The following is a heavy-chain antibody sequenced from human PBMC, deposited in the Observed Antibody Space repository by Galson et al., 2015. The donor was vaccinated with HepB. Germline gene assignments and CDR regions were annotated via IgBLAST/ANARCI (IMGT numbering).Heavy chain of an antibody. CDR2: ISAYNGNT. V-gene: IGHV1-18*01. CDR3: ARGGVATIGGPTFDY. J-gene: IGHJ4*02. CDR1: GYTFTTYG. Sequence: SVKVSCKASGYTFTTYGVSWVRQAPGQGLEWMGRISAYNGNTDYAQKLQGRVTMTTDTSTSTAYMELRSLRSDDTAMYYRARGGVATIGGPTFDYWGQGTLVTVSS. D-gene: IGHD5-24*01.